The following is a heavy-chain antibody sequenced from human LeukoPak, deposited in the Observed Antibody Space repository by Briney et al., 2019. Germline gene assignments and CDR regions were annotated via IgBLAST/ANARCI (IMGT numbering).Heavy chain of an antibody. Sequence: PSETLSLTCTVSGASISSESYYWTWIRQLAGKGLEWIGRIYNTGSTKYNPSLKSRVTISIDTSKNQFSLKLNSVTAADTAVYYCARVMAVNPDWFDPWGQGTLVTVSS. J-gene: IGHJ5*02. CDR1: GASISSESYY. D-gene: IGHD5-24*01. CDR3: ARVMAVNPDWFDP. CDR2: IYNTGST. V-gene: IGHV4-61*02.